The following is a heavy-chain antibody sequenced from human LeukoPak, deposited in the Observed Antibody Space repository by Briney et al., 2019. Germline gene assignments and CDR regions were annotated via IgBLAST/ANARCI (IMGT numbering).Heavy chain of an antibody. D-gene: IGHD3-3*01. CDR1: GFTFSSYA. CDR2: ISCDGSNK. J-gene: IGHJ6*02. Sequence: GGSLRLSCAASGFTFSSYAMHWVRQAPGKGLEWVAVISCDGSNKYYADSVKGRFTISRDNSKNTLYLQMNSLRAEDTAVYYCARGYYDSVLYYYYYGMDVWGQGTTVTVSS. CDR3: ARGYYDSVLYYYYYGMDV. V-gene: IGHV3-30*04.